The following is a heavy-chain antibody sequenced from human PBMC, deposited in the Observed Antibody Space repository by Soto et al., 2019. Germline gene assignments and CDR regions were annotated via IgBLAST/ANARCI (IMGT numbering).Heavy chain of an antibody. CDR2: IYTSGST. V-gene: IGHV4-4*07. CDR3: ARGVAARQGYYYGLDV. CDR1: SGSISSYY. J-gene: IGHJ6*02. D-gene: IGHD6-6*01. Sequence: SETLSLTCTVSSGSISSYYWSWIRQPAGKGLEWIGRIYTSGSTNYNPSLKSRVTMSVDTSKNQFSLKLSSVTAADTAVYYCARGVAARQGYYYGLDVWGQGTTVTVSS.